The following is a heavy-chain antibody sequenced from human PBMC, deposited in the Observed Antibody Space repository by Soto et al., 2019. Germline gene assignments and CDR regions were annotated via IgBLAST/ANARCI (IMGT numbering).Heavy chain of an antibody. CDR3: ASLGYYDSSGSWGNAFDI. CDR1: GYTFTSYY. D-gene: IGHD3-22*01. J-gene: IGHJ3*02. V-gene: IGHV1-46*01. CDR2: INPSGGST. Sequence: GASVKVSCKASGYTFTSYYMHWVRQAPGQGLEWMGIINPSGGSTSYAQKFQGRVTMTRDTSTSTVYMELSSLRSEDTAVYYCASLGYYDSSGSWGNAFDIWGQGTMVTVSS.